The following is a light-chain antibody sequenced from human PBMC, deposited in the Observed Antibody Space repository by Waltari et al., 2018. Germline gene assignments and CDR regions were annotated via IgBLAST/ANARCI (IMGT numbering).Light chain of an antibody. CDR2: YDT. Sequence: SYVLTQPPSVSVAPGQTARITCGINNIGSRSVHWCQQRPGQAPVPVIYYDTDWPSGIPERFSGSNSGDTATLTISRVEAGDEADYYCQVWDSSRAHVVFGGGTRLTVL. V-gene: IGLV3-21*04. CDR3: QVWDSSRAHVV. J-gene: IGLJ3*02. CDR1: NIGSRS.